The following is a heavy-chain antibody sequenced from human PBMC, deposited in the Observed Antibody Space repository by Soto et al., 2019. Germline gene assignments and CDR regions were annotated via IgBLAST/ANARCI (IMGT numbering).Heavy chain of an antibody. V-gene: IGHV3-23*01. CDR3: AKSPFTPYRLGYYALGFDF. CDR2: IRGTGDST. D-gene: IGHD3-16*01. Sequence: GGSLRLSCAASGFTFTNYAMSWVRQAPGKGLQWVSIIRGTGDSTQYADSVKGRFTISRDNSNNTLYLQMNSLRAEDTAVYYCAKSPFTPYRLGYYALGFDFWGRGTLVTVSS. J-gene: IGHJ4*02. CDR1: GFTFTNYA.